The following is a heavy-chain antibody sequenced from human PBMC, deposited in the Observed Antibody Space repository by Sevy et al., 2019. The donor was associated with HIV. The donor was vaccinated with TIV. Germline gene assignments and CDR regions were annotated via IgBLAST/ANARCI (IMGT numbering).Heavy chain of an antibody. CDR1: GGSFSGYY. J-gene: IGHJ4*02. Sequence: SETLSLTCAVYGGSFSGYYWSWIRQPPGKGLEWIGEINRSGSTNYNPSLKSRVTISVDTSKNQFSLKLSSVTAADTAVYYCARVDPDYFNDYWGQGTLVTVSS. D-gene: IGHD4-17*01. V-gene: IGHV4-34*01. CDR2: INRSGST. CDR3: ARVDPDYFNDY.